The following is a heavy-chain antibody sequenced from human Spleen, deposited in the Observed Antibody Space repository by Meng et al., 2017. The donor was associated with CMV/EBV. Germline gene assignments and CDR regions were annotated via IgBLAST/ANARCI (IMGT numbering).Heavy chain of an antibody. J-gene: IGHJ6*02. V-gene: IGHV3-7*01. D-gene: IGHD3-3*01. Sequence: GGSLRLSCAASGFTFSSYSMNWVRQAPGKGLEWVANIKQDGSEKYYVDSVKGRFTISRDNAKNSLYLQMNSLRAEDTAVYYCARVLGAYDFWSGYSSYGMDVWGQGTTVTVSS. CDR2: IKQDGSEK. CDR3: ARVLGAYDFWSGYSSYGMDV. CDR1: GFTFSSYS.